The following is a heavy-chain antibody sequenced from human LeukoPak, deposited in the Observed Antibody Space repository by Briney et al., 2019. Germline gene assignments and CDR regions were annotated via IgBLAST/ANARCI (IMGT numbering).Heavy chain of an antibody. Sequence: MTSETLSLTCTVSGGSISSGGYYWSWIRQHPGKGLEWIGYIYYSGSTYYNPSLKSRVTISVDTSKNQFSLKLSSVTAAVTAVYYCAREQLDNYFDYWGQGTLVTVSS. CDR3: AREQLDNYFDY. V-gene: IGHV4-31*03. CDR1: GGSISSGGYY. CDR2: IYYSGST. D-gene: IGHD5-18*01. J-gene: IGHJ4*02.